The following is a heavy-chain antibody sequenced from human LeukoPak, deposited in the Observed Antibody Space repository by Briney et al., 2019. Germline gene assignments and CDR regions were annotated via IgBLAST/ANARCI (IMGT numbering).Heavy chain of an antibody. CDR3: AKMGGRVWYKVPET. Sequence: GGSLRLSCTASVFTFSMAWVRQAPGMGLEWVSTISGSGNTTYYADFVRGRFTISRDNSKNTLYLQMNGLRVEDTALYYCAKMGGRVWYKVPETWGQRTLVTVSS. J-gene: IGHJ5*02. D-gene: IGHD6-19*01. CDR2: ISGSGNTT. CDR1: VFTFS. V-gene: IGHV3-23*01.